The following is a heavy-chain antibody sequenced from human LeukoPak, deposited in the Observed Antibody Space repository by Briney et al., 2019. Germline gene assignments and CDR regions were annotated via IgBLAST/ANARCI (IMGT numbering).Heavy chain of an antibody. J-gene: IGHJ4*02. Sequence: PGGSLRLSCAASGFTFSSYSMNWVRQAPGKRLEWVSYISSSSSTIYYADSVKGRFTISRDNAKNSLYLQMNSLRAEDTAVYYCARDRGDYYDSSGYYQFDYWGQGTLVTVSS. CDR2: ISSSSSTI. D-gene: IGHD3-22*01. V-gene: IGHV3-48*04. CDR1: GFTFSSYS. CDR3: ARDRGDYYDSSGYYQFDY.